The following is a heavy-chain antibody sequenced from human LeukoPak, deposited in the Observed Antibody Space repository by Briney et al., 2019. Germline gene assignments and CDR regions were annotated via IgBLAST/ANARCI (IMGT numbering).Heavy chain of an antibody. CDR3: ARLGGIYCRGGSCYGDTSGVDV. V-gene: IGHV4-4*07. CDR1: GDSISNYY. Sequence: PSETLSLTCTVSGDSISNYYWTWIRQPAGKGVEWIGRIYTSGSPNYNPSLKSRVTMSVDTSKNQLSLKLSSVTAADTAVYYCARLGGIYCRGGSCYGDTSGVDVWGQGTTVTVSS. J-gene: IGHJ6*02. CDR2: IYTSGSP. D-gene: IGHD2-15*01.